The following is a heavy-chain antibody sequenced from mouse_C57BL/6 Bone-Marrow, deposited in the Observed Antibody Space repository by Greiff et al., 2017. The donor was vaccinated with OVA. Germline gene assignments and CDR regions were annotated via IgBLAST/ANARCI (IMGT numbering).Heavy chain of an antibody. V-gene: IGHV5-4*01. CDR1: GFTFSSYA. J-gene: IGHJ4*01. D-gene: IGHD4-1*01. CDR3: ARDDWYYAMDY. Sequence: DVHLVESGGGLVKPGGSLKLSCAASGFTFSSYAMSWVRQTPEKRLEWVATISDGGSYTYYPDNVKGRFTISRDNAKNNLYLQMSHLKSEDTAMYYCARDDWYYAMDYWGQGTSVTVSS. CDR2: ISDGGSYT.